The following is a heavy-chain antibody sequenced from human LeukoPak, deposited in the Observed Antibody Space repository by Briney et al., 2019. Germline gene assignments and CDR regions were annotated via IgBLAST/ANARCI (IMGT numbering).Heavy chain of an antibody. V-gene: IGHV4-59*08. Sequence: SETLSLTCTVSGGSISSYYWSWIRQPPGKGLKWIGYIYYSGSTNYNPSLKSRVTISVDTSKNPFSLKLSSVTAADTAVYYCARNYGEGLDAFDIWGQGTMVTVSS. D-gene: IGHD4-17*01. J-gene: IGHJ3*02. CDR3: ARNYGEGLDAFDI. CDR2: IYYSGST. CDR1: GGSISSYY.